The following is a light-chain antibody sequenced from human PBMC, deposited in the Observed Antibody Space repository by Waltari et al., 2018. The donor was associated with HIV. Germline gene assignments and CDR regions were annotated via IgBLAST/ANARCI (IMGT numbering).Light chain of an antibody. Sequence: QSALTQPRSVSGSPGQSVTISCTGTSSDVGGYNYVSWYHQHPGKAPRLMIYDVNRRPSVVPGRFSGSKSGNTASLTISGRQAEDEADYYCCSYASSTTYVFGTGTKITVL. J-gene: IGLJ1*01. V-gene: IGLV2-11*01. CDR1: SSDVGGYNY. CDR3: CSYASSTTYV. CDR2: DVN.